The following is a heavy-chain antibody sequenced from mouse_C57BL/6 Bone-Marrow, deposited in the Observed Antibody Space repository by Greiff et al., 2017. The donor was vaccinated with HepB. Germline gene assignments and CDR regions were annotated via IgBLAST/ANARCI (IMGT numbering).Heavy chain of an antibody. D-gene: IGHD1-1*01. J-gene: IGHJ3*01. V-gene: IGHV1-50*01. CDR1: GYTFTSYW. Sequence: QVQLQQPGAELVKPGASVKLSCKASGYTFTSYWMQWVKQRPGKGLEWIREIDPSDSYTNYNQKVKGKATWTVDTSSSPAYMQLSSLTSEDSSVYYFARSAGSRPTRAWFAYWGQGTLVTVSA. CDR2: IDPSDSYT. CDR3: ARSAGSRPTRAWFAY.